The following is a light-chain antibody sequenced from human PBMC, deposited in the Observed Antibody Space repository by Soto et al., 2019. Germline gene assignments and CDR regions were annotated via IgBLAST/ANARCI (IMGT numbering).Light chain of an antibody. Sequence: QSALPQPPSVSVSTGQSITISYTGSSSDVGGYNYVSWYQQHPGKAPKLLIYEVSNRPSGVSNRFSGSKSGNTASLTISGLPAEDEADYYCSSYTHNSTYVVGTGTKV. CDR3: SSYTHNSTYV. CDR1: SSDVGGYNY. CDR2: EVS. V-gene: IGLV2-14*01. J-gene: IGLJ1*01.